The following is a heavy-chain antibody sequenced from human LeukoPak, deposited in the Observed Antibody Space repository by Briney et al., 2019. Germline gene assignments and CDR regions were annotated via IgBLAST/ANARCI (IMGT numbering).Heavy chain of an antibody. Sequence: GGSLRLSCAASGFTLSSYGMHWVRQAPGKGLECISVISASGDSTYYADSVKGRFTISRDNSKNTLYLQMGSLIPEDTAVYYCARTSGGWFDRWGQGTLVTVSS. CDR2: ISASGDST. V-gene: IGHV3-64*02. D-gene: IGHD1-26*01. J-gene: IGHJ5*02. CDR3: ARTSGGWFDR. CDR1: GFTLSSYG.